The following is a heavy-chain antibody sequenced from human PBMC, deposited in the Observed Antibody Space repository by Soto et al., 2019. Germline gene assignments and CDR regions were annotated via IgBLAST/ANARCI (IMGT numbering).Heavy chain of an antibody. Sequence: SVKVSCKASGGTFSSYAISWVRQAPGQGLEWMGGIIPIFGTANYAQKFQGRVTITADKSTSTAYMELSSLRSEDTAVYYCARASSAYYDFWSGYNLPNNWFDPWGQGTLVTVSS. V-gene: IGHV1-69*06. CDR2: IIPIFGTA. D-gene: IGHD3-3*01. CDR3: ARASSAYYDFWSGYNLPNNWFDP. J-gene: IGHJ5*02. CDR1: GGTFSSYA.